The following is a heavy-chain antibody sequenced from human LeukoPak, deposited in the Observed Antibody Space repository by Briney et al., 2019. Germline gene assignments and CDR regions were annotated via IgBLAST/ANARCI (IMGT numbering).Heavy chain of an antibody. Sequence: LSGGSLRLSCAASGFTVSSNYMSWVRQAPGKGLEWVSVIYSGGSTYYADSVKGRFTISRDNSKNTLYLQMNSLRAEDTAVYYCARGPHDYGDCIYRSVNYYFDYWGQGTLVTVSS. CDR2: IYSGGST. D-gene: IGHD4-17*01. V-gene: IGHV3-53*01. J-gene: IGHJ4*02. CDR3: ARGPHDYGDCIYRSVNYYFDY. CDR1: GFTVSSNY.